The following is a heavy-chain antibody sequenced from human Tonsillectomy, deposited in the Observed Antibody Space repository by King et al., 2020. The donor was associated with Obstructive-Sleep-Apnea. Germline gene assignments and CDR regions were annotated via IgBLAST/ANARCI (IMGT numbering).Heavy chain of an antibody. CDR1: GFTFDDYA. CDR2: ISWNSGSI. V-gene: IGHV3-9*01. Sequence: VQLVESGGGLVQPGRSLRLSCAASGFTFDDYAMHWVRQAPGKGLEWVSGISWNSGSIGYADSVKGRFTISKDNAKNSLSLQMNSLRAEDTALYYCAKDRYYDRGGMDVWGQGTTVTVSS. CDR3: AKDRYYDRGGMDV. D-gene: IGHD3-22*01. J-gene: IGHJ6*02.